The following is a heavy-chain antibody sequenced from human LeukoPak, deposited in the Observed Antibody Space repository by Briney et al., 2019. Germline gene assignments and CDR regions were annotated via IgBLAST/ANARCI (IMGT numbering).Heavy chain of an antibody. CDR3: ARVEAPPFDFDY. CDR2: INPNSGGT. Sequence: GASVKVSCKASGYTFTAYYIHWVRQAPGQGLEWMGWINPNSGGTEYAQKFQGRITLTRDTSISTAYMELSRLRSDDTAVYYCARVEAPPFDFDYWGQGTLVTVSS. CDR1: GYTFTAYY. J-gene: IGHJ4*02. V-gene: IGHV1-2*02.